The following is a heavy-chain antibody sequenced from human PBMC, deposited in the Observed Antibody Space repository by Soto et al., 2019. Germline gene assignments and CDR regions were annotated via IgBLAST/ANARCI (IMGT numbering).Heavy chain of an antibody. D-gene: IGHD4-17*01. J-gene: IGHJ4*02. Sequence: PSETMSLTCTVSGGSISSGDYYWSWIRQPPGKGLEWIGYIYYSGSTYYNPSLKSRVTISVDTSKNQFSLKLSSVTAADTAVYYCALDYGDSYYFDYWGQGTLVTVSS. CDR3: ALDYGDSYYFDY. CDR2: IYYSGST. CDR1: GGSISSGDYY. V-gene: IGHV4-30-4*01.